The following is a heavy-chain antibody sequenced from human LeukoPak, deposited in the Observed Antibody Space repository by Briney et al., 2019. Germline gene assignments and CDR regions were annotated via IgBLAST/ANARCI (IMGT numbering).Heavy chain of an antibody. CDR1: GGSISSGSYY. Sequence: SETLSLTCTVSGGSISSGSYYWSWIRQPAGKGLEWIGRIYTSGSTNYNPSLKSRVTISVDTSKNQFSLKLSSVTAADTAVYYCARAPESYYYDSSGQFDYWGQGTLVTVSS. V-gene: IGHV4-61*02. J-gene: IGHJ4*02. CDR2: IYTSGST. CDR3: ARAPESYYYDSSGQFDY. D-gene: IGHD3-22*01.